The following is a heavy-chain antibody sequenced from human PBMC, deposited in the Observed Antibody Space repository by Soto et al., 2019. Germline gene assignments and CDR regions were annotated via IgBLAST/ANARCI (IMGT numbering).Heavy chain of an antibody. Sequence: PSETLSLTCTVSGGSISSYYWNWIRQPAGKGLEWIGRIYTSGSTNYNPSLKSRVTMSLDASKNQISLELSSVTAADTAVYYCARDDYADFYFDYWGQGTLVTVSS. D-gene: IGHD4-17*01. CDR1: GGSISSYY. CDR2: IYTSGST. J-gene: IGHJ4*02. V-gene: IGHV4-4*07. CDR3: ARDDYADFYFDY.